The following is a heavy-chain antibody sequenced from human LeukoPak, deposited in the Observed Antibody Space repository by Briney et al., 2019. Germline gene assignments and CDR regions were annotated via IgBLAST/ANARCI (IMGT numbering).Heavy chain of an antibody. Sequence: GGSLRLSCAASGFTFDDYAMHWVRHAPGKGLEWVSGISWNSGSIGYADSVKGRFTISRDNAKNSLYLQMNSLRAEDTALYYCAKTTYYYDSSGYIDYWGQGTLVTVSS. J-gene: IGHJ4*02. V-gene: IGHV3-9*01. D-gene: IGHD3-22*01. CDR3: AKTTYYYDSSGYIDY. CDR2: ISWNSGSI. CDR1: GFTFDDYA.